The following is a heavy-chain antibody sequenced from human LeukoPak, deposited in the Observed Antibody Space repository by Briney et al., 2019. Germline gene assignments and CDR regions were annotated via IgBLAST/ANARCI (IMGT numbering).Heavy chain of an antibody. D-gene: IGHD4-11*01. CDR2: IKQDGSEK. CDR1: GFTFSSYW. Sequence: GGSLRLACAGSGFTFSSYWMSWVRQAPGKGLEGVSNIKQDGSEKYYVDSVKGRFTISRDDAKNSLYLQMNSLRAEDTAVYYCARDRHSQEDYYGMDVWGQGTTVTVSS. J-gene: IGHJ6*02. CDR3: ARDRHSQEDYYGMDV. V-gene: IGHV3-7*01.